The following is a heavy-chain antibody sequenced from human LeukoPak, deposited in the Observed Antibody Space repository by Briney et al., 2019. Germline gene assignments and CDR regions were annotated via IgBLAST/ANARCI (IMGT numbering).Heavy chain of an antibody. J-gene: IGHJ4*02. V-gene: IGHV3-23*01. CDR3: AKDPVASMGY. CDR2: ISGSGGST. D-gene: IGHD5-12*01. Sequence: PRGSLRLSCAASGFTFSSYAMSGVRQAPGKGLEWVSAISGSGGSTYYADSAKGRSTISRDNSKNTLYLQMNSLRAEDTAVYYCAKDPVASMGYWGQGTLVTVSS. CDR1: GFTFSSYA.